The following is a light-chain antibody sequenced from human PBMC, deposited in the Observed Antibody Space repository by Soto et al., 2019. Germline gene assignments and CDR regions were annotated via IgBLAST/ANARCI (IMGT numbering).Light chain of an antibody. Sequence: DSQMIQSPSTLSASVGDRDTITCRASPSLSRWLAWYQQKPGKAPRALIYDASTLSSGVPSRFSGGGSGTEFTLTISSLQPDDFATYYCQQYATYSTFGQGTRLDIK. J-gene: IGKJ5*01. V-gene: IGKV1-5*01. CDR2: DAS. CDR1: PSLSRW. CDR3: QQYATYST.